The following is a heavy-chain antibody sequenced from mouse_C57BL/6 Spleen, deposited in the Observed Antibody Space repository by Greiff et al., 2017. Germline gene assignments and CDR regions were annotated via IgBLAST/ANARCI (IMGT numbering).Heavy chain of an antibody. D-gene: IGHD4-1*01. CDR3: ARGWLPNWGVYYFDY. J-gene: IGHJ2*01. V-gene: IGHV1-55*01. Sequence: QVQLQQSGAELVKPGASVKMSCKASGYTFTSYWITWVKQRPGQGLEWIGDIYPGSGSTNYNEKFKSKATLTVDTSSSTAYMQLSSLTSEDSAVYYCARGWLPNWGVYYFDYWGQGTTLTVSS. CDR1: GYTFTSYW. CDR2: IYPGSGST.